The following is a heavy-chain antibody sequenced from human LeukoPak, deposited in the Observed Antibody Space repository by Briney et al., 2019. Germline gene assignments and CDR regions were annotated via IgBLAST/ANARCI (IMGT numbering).Heavy chain of an antibody. CDR1: GYSFTSNY. J-gene: IGHJ4*02. CDR3: ARDQEGSDY. V-gene: IGHV1-46*01. CDR2: IYPRDGST. Sequence: ASVKVSCKVPGYSFTSNYIHWVRQAPGQGLEWMGMIYPRDGSTSYAQRFQDRVTVTRDTSTSTVHMELSGLRSEDTAVYYCARDQEGSDYWGQGTLVTVSS.